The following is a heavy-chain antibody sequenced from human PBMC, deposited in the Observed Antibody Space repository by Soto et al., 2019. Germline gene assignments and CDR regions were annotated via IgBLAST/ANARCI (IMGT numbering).Heavy chain of an antibody. D-gene: IGHD3-3*01. CDR3: AKGLFDYDFWSGYADV. CDR1: GFTFSSYA. V-gene: IGHV3-23*01. J-gene: IGHJ6*02. CDR2: ISGSGGST. Sequence: GGSLRLSCAASGFTFSSYAMSWVRQAPGKGLEWVSAISGSGGSTYYADSVKGRFTISRDNSKNTLYLQMNSLRAEDTAVYYCAKGLFDYDFWSGYADVWGQGTTVTVSS.